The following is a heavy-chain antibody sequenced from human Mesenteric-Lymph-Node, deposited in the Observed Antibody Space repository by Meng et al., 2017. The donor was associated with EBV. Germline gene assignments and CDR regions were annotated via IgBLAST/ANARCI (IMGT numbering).Heavy chain of an antibody. V-gene: IGHV4-4*02. Sequence: QVHLQESGPGLVKPSGTLSLTCGVSGGSISSSNWWSWVRQSPGKGLEWIGQIYHNGDTNYNPSLKSRVLISVDKSKNQFSLRLNSVTAADTAVYYCARDVQMATIWGQGTLVPSPQ. CDR3: ARDVQMATI. CDR2: IYHNGDT. CDR1: GGSISSSNW. J-gene: IGHJ4*02. D-gene: IGHD5-24*01.